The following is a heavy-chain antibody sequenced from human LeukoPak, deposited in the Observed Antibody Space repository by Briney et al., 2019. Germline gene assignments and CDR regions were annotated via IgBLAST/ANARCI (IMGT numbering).Heavy chain of an antibody. CDR1: GFTFDDYG. D-gene: IGHD2-2*01. J-gene: IGHJ5*02. Sequence: GSLRLSCAASGFTFDDYGMSWIRQPPGQGLEWIGYIYYSGSTNYNPSLKSRVTISVDTSKNQFSLKLSSVTAADTAVYYCARGTSTFDPWGQGTLVTVSS. CDR2: IYYSGST. CDR3: ARGTSTFDP. V-gene: IGHV4-59*01.